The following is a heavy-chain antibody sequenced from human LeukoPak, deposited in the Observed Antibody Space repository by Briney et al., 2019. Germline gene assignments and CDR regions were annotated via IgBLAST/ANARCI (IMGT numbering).Heavy chain of an antibody. J-gene: IGHJ4*02. Sequence: GGSLRLSCAASGFTFDDYGMSWVRQAPGKGLEWVSGINWNGGSTGYADSVKGRFTISRDNAKNSLYLQMNSLGAEDTALYHCARALCGEDLFDYWGQGTLVTVSS. CDR3: ARALCGEDLFDY. CDR1: GFTFDDYG. D-gene: IGHD4-17*01. CDR2: INWNGGST. V-gene: IGHV3-20*01.